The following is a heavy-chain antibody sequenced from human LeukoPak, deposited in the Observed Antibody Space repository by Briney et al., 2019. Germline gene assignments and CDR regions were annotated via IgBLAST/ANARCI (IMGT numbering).Heavy chain of an antibody. CDR2: ISTSSSTI. V-gene: IGHV3-48*04. Sequence: GGSLRLSCAASGFTFSSYNMNWVRQAPGKGLEWVSYISTSSSTIYYADSVKGRFTISRDNAKNSLHLQMNSLRAEDTAEYYCAREGLIPSWGQGTLVTVSS. CDR3: AREGLIPS. CDR1: GFTFSSYN. D-gene: IGHD3-16*01. J-gene: IGHJ4*02.